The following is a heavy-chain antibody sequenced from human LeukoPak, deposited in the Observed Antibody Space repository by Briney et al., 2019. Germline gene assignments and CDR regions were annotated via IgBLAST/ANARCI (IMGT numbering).Heavy chain of an antibody. V-gene: IGHV1-18*01. CDR3: ARRCSGGSCYFSYYYGMDV. J-gene: IGHJ6*02. D-gene: IGHD2-15*01. CDR2: SSAYNGNT. CDR1: VYTFTSYG. Sequence: ASVKVSCKASVYTFTSYGISWVRQAPGQGLEWMGWSSAYNGNTNYAQKLQGRVTMTTDTSTSTAYMELRSLRSDDTAVYYCARRCSGGSCYFSYYYGMDVWGQGTTVTVSS.